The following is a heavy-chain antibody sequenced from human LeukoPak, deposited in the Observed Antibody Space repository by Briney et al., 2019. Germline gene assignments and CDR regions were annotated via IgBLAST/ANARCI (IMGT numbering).Heavy chain of an antibody. Sequence: PGRSLRLSCAASGFTFSKYDMHWVRQAPGKGLEWVAVISYDVSTKHYADSVKGRFTISRDNSKNALYLQMNSLGAEDTAVYYCAKDVTGSYPLWGQGTLVTVSS. CDR3: AKDVTGSYPL. D-gene: IGHD1-20*01. CDR2: ISYDVSTK. V-gene: IGHV3-30*18. J-gene: IGHJ4*02. CDR1: GFTFSKYD.